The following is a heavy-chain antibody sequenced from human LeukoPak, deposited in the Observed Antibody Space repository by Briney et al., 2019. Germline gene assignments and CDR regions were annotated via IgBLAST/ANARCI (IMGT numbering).Heavy chain of an antibody. Sequence: PGGSLRLSCAASGFTFSSYEMNWVRQAPGKGLEWVSYISSSGSTIYYADSVKGRFTISRDNAKNSLYLQMNSLRAEDTAVYYCARGATMVRGALLNWFDPWGQGTLVTVSS. CDR2: ISSSGSTI. CDR3: ARGATMVRGALLNWFDP. V-gene: IGHV3-48*03. J-gene: IGHJ5*02. D-gene: IGHD3-10*01. CDR1: GFTFSSYE.